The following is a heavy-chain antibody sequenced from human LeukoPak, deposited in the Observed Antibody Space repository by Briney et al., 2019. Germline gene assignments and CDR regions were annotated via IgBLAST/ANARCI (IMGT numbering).Heavy chain of an antibody. CDR2: IVVGSSNT. J-gene: IGHJ4*02. CDR3: AAGRGDTAMVE. D-gene: IGHD5-18*01. Sequence: SVKVSRKASGFTFTSSAVQWVRQARGQRHERIGWIVVGSSNTNYAKKFQERITITRDMSKSTAYMEVSSLRSEDTAVYYCAAGRGDTAMVEWGQGTLVTVSS. CDR1: GFTFTSSA. V-gene: IGHV1-58*01.